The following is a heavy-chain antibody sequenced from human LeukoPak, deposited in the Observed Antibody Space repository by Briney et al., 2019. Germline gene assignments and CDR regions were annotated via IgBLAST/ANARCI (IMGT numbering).Heavy chain of an antibody. CDR2: ISGSDGST. CDR1: GFTFSSYG. CDR3: ARGGYYYDSSGYYFQYFDY. J-gene: IGHJ4*02. V-gene: IGHV3-23*01. Sequence: GGSLRLSCAASGFTFSSYGMSWVRQAPGKGLEWVSAISGSDGSTYYADSVKGRFTISRDNSKNTLYLQMNSLRAEDTAVYYCARGGYYYDSSGYYFQYFDYWGQGTLVTVSS. D-gene: IGHD3-22*01.